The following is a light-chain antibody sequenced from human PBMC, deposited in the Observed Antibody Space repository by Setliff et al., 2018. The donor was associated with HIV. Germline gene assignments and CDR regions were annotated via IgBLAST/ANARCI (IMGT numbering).Light chain of an antibody. V-gene: IGLV2-23*02. Sequence: ALAQPASVSGSPGQSITISCTGTSSDVGSYNLVSWYQQHPGKAPKLMIYEVSKRPSGVSNRFSGSKSGNTASLTISGLQAEDEADYYCCSYAGSSTYVFGTGTKVTVL. CDR3: CSYAGSSTYV. J-gene: IGLJ1*01. CDR1: SSDVGSYNL. CDR2: EVS.